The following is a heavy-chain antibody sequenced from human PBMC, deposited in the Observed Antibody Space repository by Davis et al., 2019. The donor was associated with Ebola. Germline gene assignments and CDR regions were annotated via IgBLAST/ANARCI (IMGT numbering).Heavy chain of an antibody. CDR3: ARDFFSANSGNYLDY. J-gene: IGHJ4*02. CDR2: ISSDGGIT. V-gene: IGHV3-74*01. Sequence: GESLKISCAASGFTFNKYWMHWVRQAPGKGLVYVSRISSDGGITSYADSVKGRFTISRDNAKNSLYLQMNSLRDEDTAVYYCARDFFSANSGNYLDYWGQGTLVTVSS. D-gene: IGHD3-10*01. CDR1: GFTFNKYW.